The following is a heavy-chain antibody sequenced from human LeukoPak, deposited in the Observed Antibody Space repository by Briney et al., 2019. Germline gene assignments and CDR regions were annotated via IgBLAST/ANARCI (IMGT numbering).Heavy chain of an antibody. CDR1: GFTLSSYA. CDR2: ISGSGGST. V-gene: IGHV3-23*01. Sequence: GGSLRLSCAASGFTLSSYAMSWVRQATGKGLECVSAISGSGGSTYYADSVRGRFTISRDNSKNTLYLQMNSLRAEDTAVYYCAKRHYDFWSGYQNQMYYFDYWGQGTLVTVSS. D-gene: IGHD3-3*01. J-gene: IGHJ4*02. CDR3: AKRHYDFWSGYQNQMYYFDY.